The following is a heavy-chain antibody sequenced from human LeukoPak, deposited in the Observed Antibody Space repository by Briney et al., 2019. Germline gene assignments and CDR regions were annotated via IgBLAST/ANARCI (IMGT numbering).Heavy chain of an antibody. J-gene: IGHJ6*02. CDR2: INHSGST. CDR3: ALPYPIYGMDV. V-gene: IGHV4-34*01. CDR1: GGSFSGYY. Sequence: SETLSLTCAVYGGSFSGYYWSWIRQPPGKGLEWIGEINHSGSTNYNPSLKSRVTISVDTSKNQFSLKLSSVTAADTAVYYCALPYPIYGMDVWGQGTTVTVSS.